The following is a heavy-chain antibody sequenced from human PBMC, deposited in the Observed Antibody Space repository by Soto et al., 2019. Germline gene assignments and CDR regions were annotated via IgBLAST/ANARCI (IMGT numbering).Heavy chain of an antibody. CDR1: GYTFTNYY. V-gene: IGHV1-46*03. Sequence: ASVKVSCKASGYTFTNYYMHWVQQAPGQGLEWMGIINPIGGTPTSAQKFQGRLTMTKDTSTSTVYLELSSLRPEDTAVYYCGRGFCSAGSCFWFDLWGQGTTVTVS. J-gene: IGHJ5*02. CDR2: INPIGGTP. CDR3: GRGFCSAGSCFWFDL. D-gene: IGHD2-15*01.